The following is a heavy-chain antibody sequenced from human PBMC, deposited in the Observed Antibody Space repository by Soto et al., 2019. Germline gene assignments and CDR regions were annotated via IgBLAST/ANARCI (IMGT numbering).Heavy chain of an antibody. V-gene: IGHV3-48*03. Sequence: PGGSLRLSCAASGFTFSSYEMNWVRQAPGKGLEWVSYISSSGSTIYYADSVKGRFTISRDNAKNSLYLQMNSLRAEDTAVYYGARRIAVAGLDWFDPWGQGTLVTVPS. CDR1: GFTFSSYE. D-gene: IGHD6-19*01. CDR2: ISSSGSTI. CDR3: ARRIAVAGLDWFDP. J-gene: IGHJ5*02.